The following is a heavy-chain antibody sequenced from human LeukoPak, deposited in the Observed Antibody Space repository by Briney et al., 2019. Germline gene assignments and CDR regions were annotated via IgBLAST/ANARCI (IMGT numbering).Heavy chain of an antibody. CDR3: ARLDTVTTIDY. Sequence: PSETLSLTCTVSGGSISSYYWSWIRQPPGKGLEWIGYIYYSGSTNYNPSLKSRVTISVDTSKNQFSLKLSSVTAADTAVHYCARLDTVTTIDYWGQGTLVTVSS. V-gene: IGHV4-59*08. J-gene: IGHJ4*02. D-gene: IGHD4-17*01. CDR2: IYYSGST. CDR1: GGSISSYY.